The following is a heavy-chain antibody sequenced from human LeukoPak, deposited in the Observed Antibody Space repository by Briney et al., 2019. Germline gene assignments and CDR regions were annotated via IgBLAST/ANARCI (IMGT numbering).Heavy chain of an antibody. V-gene: IGHV4-4*02. Sequence: SGTLSLTCAESLGSISSRNWWGWVRQPPGKGLEWIGEIYHSGSTNYNPSLKSRVPISVDKSKNQFSLQLSSVTAADTAAYYCARNPWDSGSYWDYYGMVVWGQGTTVTVSS. CDR1: LGSISSRNW. CDR3: ARNPWDSGSYWDYYGMVV. J-gene: IGHJ6*02. CDR2: IYHSGST. D-gene: IGHD1-26*01.